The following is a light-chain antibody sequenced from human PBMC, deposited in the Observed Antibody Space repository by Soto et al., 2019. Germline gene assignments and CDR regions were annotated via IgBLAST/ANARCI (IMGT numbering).Light chain of an antibody. Sequence: EIVLTQSPGTLSLSPGERDTLSCRASQSVTSSYLGWYQQKPGQAPRLLIYGASTRATGIPDRFSGSGSGTDFTLTISRLEPEDFAVYYCQQYGSSGTVFGQGTRLEIK. CDR1: QSVTSSY. V-gene: IGKV3-20*01. CDR2: GAS. J-gene: IGKJ5*01. CDR3: QQYGSSGTV.